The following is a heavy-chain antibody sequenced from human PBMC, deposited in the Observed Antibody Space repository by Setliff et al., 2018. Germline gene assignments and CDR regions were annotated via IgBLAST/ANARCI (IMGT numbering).Heavy chain of an antibody. Sequence: ASETLSLTCTVSGGSISSSSYYWGWIRQPPGKGLEWIGSIYYSGSTYYNPSLKSRVTISVDTSKNQFSLKLSSVTAAETAMYYCARSGDYGSGRLSPWGQGTLVTVSS. D-gene: IGHD3-10*01. CDR2: IYYSGST. V-gene: IGHV4-39*01. CDR3: ARSGDYGSGRLSP. CDR1: GGSISSSSYY. J-gene: IGHJ5*02.